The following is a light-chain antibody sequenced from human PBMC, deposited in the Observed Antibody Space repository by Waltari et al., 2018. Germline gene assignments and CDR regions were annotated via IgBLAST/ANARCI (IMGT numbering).Light chain of an antibody. CDR2: DVT. V-gene: IGLV2-14*03. J-gene: IGLJ2*01. CDR3: SSQTLDGLVL. CDR1: GSAAGASDS. Sequence: QSALTQPASVSGSPGQSITISCRRLGSAAGASDSVVWHQHHPDKAPQVIIYDVTHRPSGVSDRFSASKSANTASLTISRLQPEDEADYYCSSQTLDGLVLFGGGTRLTVL.